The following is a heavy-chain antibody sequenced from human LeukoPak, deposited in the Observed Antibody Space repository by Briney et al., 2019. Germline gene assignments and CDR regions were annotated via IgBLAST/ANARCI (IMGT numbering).Heavy chain of an antibody. V-gene: IGHV3-21*01. Sequence: GSLRLSCSACGFTFSSYSLNWVRQAPGKGLEWVSYISRSSTHIYYADSVKGRFTNSRDNSKNTLYLQMNSLRVEDTAVYYCAKDDRRTFGLSSGLYRGSYYFDYWGQGTLVTVSS. CDR1: GFTFSSYS. CDR2: ISRSSTHI. D-gene: IGHD6-19*01. J-gene: IGHJ4*02. CDR3: AKDDRRTFGLSSGLYRGSYYFDY.